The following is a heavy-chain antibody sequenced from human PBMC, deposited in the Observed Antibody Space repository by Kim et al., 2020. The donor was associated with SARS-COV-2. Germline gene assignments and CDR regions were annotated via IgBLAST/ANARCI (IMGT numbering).Heavy chain of an antibody. CDR3: ARGSRLQDYYYYGMDV. D-gene: IGHD4-4*01. Sequence: GGSLRLSCAASGFTFSSYDMHWVRQATGKGLEWVSAIGTAGDTYYPGSVKGRFTISRENAKNSLYLQMNSLRAGDTAVYYCARGSRLQDYYYYGMDVWGQGTTVTVSS. CDR1: GFTFSSYD. J-gene: IGHJ6*02. V-gene: IGHV3-13*01. CDR2: IGTAGDT.